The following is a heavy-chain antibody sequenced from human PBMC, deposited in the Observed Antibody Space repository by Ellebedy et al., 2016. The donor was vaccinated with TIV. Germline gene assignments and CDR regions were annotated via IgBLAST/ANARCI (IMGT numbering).Heavy chain of an antibody. CDR2: INPNSGGT. D-gene: IGHD2-2*02. Sequence: ASVKVSCXASGYTFTGYYMHWVRQAPGQGLEWMGWINPNSGGTNYAQKFQGRVTMTRDTSISTAYMELSRLRSDDTAVYYCAREWVPAAIRSAEYFQHWGQGTLVTVSS. CDR3: AREWVPAAIRSAEYFQH. J-gene: IGHJ1*01. V-gene: IGHV1-2*02. CDR1: GYTFTGYY.